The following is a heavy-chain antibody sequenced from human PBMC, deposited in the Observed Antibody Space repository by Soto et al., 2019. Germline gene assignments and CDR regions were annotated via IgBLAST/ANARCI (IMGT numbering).Heavy chain of an antibody. J-gene: IGHJ4*02. CDR2: INPILSMS. Sequence: QVQLVQSGAEVKKPGSSVRVSCKASGDTFSFYSINWVRQAPGLGLEWMGRINPILSMSNYAQRFQGRVTVTADKSTRTAYMEMGSLRSEDTAMYYCASSSGSGYRAFDYWGQGALVTVSS. V-gene: IGHV1-69*02. CDR3: ASSSGSGYRAFDY. CDR1: GDTFSFYS. D-gene: IGHD3-10*01.